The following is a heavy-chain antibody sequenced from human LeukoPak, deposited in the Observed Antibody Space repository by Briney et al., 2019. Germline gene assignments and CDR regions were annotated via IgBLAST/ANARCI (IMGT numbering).Heavy chain of an antibody. CDR1: GFTFNRYN. D-gene: IGHD2-15*01. Sequence: PGGSLRLSCAASGFTFNRYNMNWVRQAPGKGLEWVAIISSDEKSKYYADSVRGRFSISRDNSKNTMYLQMNSLRAEDTAVYYCARGYCSGGSCYRGYFDYWGQGTLVTVSS. J-gene: IGHJ4*02. V-gene: IGHV3-30*03. CDR2: ISSDEKSK. CDR3: ARGYCSGGSCYRGYFDY.